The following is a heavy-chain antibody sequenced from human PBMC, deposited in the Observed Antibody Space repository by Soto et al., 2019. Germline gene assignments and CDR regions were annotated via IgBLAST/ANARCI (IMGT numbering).Heavy chain of an antibody. V-gene: IGHV3-33*01. CDR1: GFTFSSYG. Sequence: QVQLVESGGGVVQPGRSLRLSCAASGFTFSSYGMHWVRQAPGKGLEWVAVIWYDGSNKDYADSVKGRFTISRDNSKNTLYLQMNSLRAEDTAVEYCARADNDILTGVYAFDIWGQGTMVTVSS. CDR3: ARADNDILTGVYAFDI. CDR2: IWYDGSNK. D-gene: IGHD3-9*01. J-gene: IGHJ3*02.